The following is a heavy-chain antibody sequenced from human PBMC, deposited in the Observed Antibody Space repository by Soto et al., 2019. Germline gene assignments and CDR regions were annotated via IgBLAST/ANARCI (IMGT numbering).Heavy chain of an antibody. CDR1: GLTFNNYW. V-gene: IGHV3-74*01. CDR3: VGGDYAGAGTFYLTDH. J-gene: IGHJ4*02. Sequence: EVQLVESGGGLVQPGGSLRLSCTASGLTFNNYWMHWVRQAPGKGPVWVSRINGDGRTTTYADSVRGRFTISRDNAKNTVYLQMNSLRAEDTAVYYCVGGDYAGAGTFYLTDHWGQGSLVTVFS. CDR2: INGDGRTT. D-gene: IGHD3-10*01.